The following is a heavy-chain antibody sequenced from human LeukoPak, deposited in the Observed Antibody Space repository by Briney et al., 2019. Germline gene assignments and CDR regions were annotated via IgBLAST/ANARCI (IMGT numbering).Heavy chain of an antibody. CDR2: INTDTGNP. V-gene: IGHV7-4-1*02. CDR1: GYTFTSYS. CDR3: ARDSAISGYDFDY. J-gene: IGHJ4*02. Sequence: ASVKVSCKASGYTFTSYSINWVRQAPGQGLEWMGWINTDTGNPTYAQGFTGRFVFSLDTSVSTAYLQISSLKAEDTAVYYCARDSAISGYDFDYWGQGTLVTVSS. D-gene: IGHD5-12*01.